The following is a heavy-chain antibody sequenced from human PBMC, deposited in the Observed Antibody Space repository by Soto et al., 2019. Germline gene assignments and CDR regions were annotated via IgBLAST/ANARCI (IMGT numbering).Heavy chain of an antibody. CDR2: ISYSGST. V-gene: IGHV4-59*08. CDR3: ARLSTYYYYAMDV. J-gene: IGHJ6*02. Sequence: QVQLQESGPGLVKPSETLSLTCTVSGGSISHYYWTWIRQPPGKGLECIGYISYSGSTNYNSSLKSRVTILVDTSKNQFPLKLNSVTAADTAVYYCARLSTYYYYAMDVWGQGTTVTVSS. CDR1: GGSISHYY.